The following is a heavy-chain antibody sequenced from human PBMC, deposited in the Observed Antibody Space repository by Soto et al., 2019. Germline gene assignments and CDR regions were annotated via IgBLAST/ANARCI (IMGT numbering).Heavy chain of an antibody. D-gene: IGHD5-18*01. CDR2: IIPIFGTA. CDR1: GGTFSSYA. V-gene: IGHV1-69*13. CDR3: ARGPVDTAMVTPFDY. J-gene: IGHJ4*02. Sequence: SVKVSCKASGGTFSSYAISWVRQAPGQGLEWMGGIIPIFGTADYAQKFQGRVTITADESTSTAYMELSSLRSEDTAVYYCARGPVDTAMVTPFDYWGQGTLVTVSS.